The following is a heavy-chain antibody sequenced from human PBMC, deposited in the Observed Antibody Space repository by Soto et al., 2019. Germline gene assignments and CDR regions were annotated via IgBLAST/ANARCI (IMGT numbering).Heavy chain of an antibody. Sequence: PSETLSLTYTVAGGSISSYDWSWIRQHPGKGLEWIGYIYYSGSTNYNPSLKSRVTISVDTSKNQFSLKLSSVTAADTAVYYCAAVDTAMGVNFDYWGQRTLVTVSS. J-gene: IGHJ4*02. D-gene: IGHD5-18*01. CDR1: GGSISSYD. CDR2: IYYSGST. V-gene: IGHV4-59*01. CDR3: AAVDTAMGVNFDY.